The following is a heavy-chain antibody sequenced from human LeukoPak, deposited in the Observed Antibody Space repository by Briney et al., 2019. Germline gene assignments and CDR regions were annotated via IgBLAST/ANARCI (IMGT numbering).Heavy chain of an antibody. Sequence: GGSLRLSCAASGFTFSSYSMNWVRQAPGKGLEWDSSISSSSSYIYYADSVKGRFTISRDNAKNSLYLQMNSLRAEDTAVYYCASADYDFWSGYYTGLGYWGQGTLVTVSS. J-gene: IGHJ4*02. V-gene: IGHV3-21*01. CDR1: GFTFSSYS. CDR2: ISSSSSYI. CDR3: ASADYDFWSGYYTGLGY. D-gene: IGHD3-3*01.